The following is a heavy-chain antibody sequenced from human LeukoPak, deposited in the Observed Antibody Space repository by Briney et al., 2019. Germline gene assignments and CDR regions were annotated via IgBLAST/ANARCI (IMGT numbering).Heavy chain of an antibody. CDR1: GGSISSYY. Sequence: PSETLSLTCTVSGGSISSYYWSWIRQPPGKGLEWIGYIYYSGSTNYNPSLKSRVTISVDTSKSQFSLKLSSVTAADTAVYYCARGSYQGYYYYMDVWGKGTTVTVSS. CDR3: ARGSYQGYYYYMDV. V-gene: IGHV4-59*01. J-gene: IGHJ6*03. CDR2: IYYSGST.